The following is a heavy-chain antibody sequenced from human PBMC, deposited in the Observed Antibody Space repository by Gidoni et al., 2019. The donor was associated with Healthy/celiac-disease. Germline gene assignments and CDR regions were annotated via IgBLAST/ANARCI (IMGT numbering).Heavy chain of an antibody. CDR2: IWYDGSNK. Sequence: QVKLVESGGGVVQPGRSLRLACAASGFTFSSYGMHWVPQAPGKGLEWVAVIWYDGSNKYYADSVKGRFTISRDNSKNTLYLQMNSLRAEDTAVYYCARSLRDIVVVPAAIPYYYYGMDVWGQGTTVTVSS. CDR3: ARSLRDIVVVPAAIPYYYYGMDV. D-gene: IGHD2-2*01. V-gene: IGHV3-33*01. CDR1: GFTFSSYG. J-gene: IGHJ6*02.